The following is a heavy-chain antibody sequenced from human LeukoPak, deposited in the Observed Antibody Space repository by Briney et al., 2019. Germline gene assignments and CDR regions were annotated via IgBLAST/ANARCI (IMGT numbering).Heavy chain of an antibody. V-gene: IGHV3-15*01. Sequence: PGGSLRLSCAASGLTFSNAWMSWVRQAPGKGLEWVGRIKSKTDGGTTDYAAPVKGRFTISRDDSKNTLYLQMNSLKTEDTAVYYCTTVRRYSYGSWDYWGQGTLVTVSS. CDR1: GLTFSNAW. J-gene: IGHJ4*02. CDR2: IKSKTDGGTT. D-gene: IGHD5-18*01. CDR3: TTVRRYSYGSWDY.